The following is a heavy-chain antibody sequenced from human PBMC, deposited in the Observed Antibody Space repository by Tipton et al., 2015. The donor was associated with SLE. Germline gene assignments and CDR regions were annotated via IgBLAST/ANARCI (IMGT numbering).Heavy chain of an antibody. CDR1: GGSISSGSYY. CDR2: IYTSGST. Sequence: LRLSCTVSGGSISSGSYYWSWIRQPAGKGLEWIGRIYTSGSTNYNPSLKNQFSLKLSSVTAADTAVYYCARARRDFGVVITDYYYYYYMDVWGKGTTVTVSS. V-gene: IGHV4-61*02. CDR3: ARARRDFGVVITDYYYYYYMDV. D-gene: IGHD3-3*01. J-gene: IGHJ6*03.